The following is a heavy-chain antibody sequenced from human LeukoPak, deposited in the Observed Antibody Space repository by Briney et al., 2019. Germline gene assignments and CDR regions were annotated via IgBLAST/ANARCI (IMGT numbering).Heavy chain of an antibody. CDR2: IRQDGSVK. V-gene: IGHV3-7*01. CDR1: GFNFGTYW. Sequence: GGSLRLSCAASGFNFGTYWMSWVRQAPGKGLEWLANIRQDGSVKFYVDSVKGRFTISRDNAKSSLYLQMNSLRVEDTAVYYCASSHDSTGNDWGQGTLVTVSS. D-gene: IGHD3-22*01. CDR3: ASSHDSTGND. J-gene: IGHJ4*02.